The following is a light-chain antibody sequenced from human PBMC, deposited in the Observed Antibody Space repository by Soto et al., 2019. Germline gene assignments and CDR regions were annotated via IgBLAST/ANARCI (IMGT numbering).Light chain of an antibody. Sequence: EIVMTQSPATLSVSPGERVTLSCRASQSVRSNLAWFQQKFGQAPRLLIYGASIRATGIPARFSGSGSETEFTLAISSPQSEDVAVYYCEHYDNWPPWTFGQGTKVEIK. CDR3: EHYDNWPPWT. J-gene: IGKJ1*01. CDR1: QSVRSN. CDR2: GAS. V-gene: IGKV3-15*01.